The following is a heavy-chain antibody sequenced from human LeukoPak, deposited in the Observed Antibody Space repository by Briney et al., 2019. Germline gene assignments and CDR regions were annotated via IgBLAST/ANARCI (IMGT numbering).Heavy chain of an antibody. J-gene: IGHJ4*02. CDR1: GGSISSGGYS. CDR2: IYHSGST. V-gene: IGHV4-30-2*01. CDR3: SSGTECGGDCYSL. D-gene: IGHD2-21*02. Sequence: SETLSLTCAVSGGSISSGGYSWSWIRQPPGKGLEWIGYIYHSGSTYYNPSLKSRVTISVDRSKNQFSLKLSSVTAADTAVYYCSSGTECGGDCYSLWGQGTLVTVSS.